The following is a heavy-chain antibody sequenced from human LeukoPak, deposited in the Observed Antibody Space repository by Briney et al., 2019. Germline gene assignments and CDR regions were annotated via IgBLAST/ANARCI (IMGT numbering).Heavy chain of an antibody. CDR1: GFSFSSYW. CDR3: ARVTAAQRNYYFDY. V-gene: IGHV3-21*01. CDR2: ISSSSSYI. J-gene: IGHJ4*02. Sequence: GSLRLSCAASGFSFSSYWMSWVRQAPGKGLEWVSSISSSSSYIYYADSVKGRFTISRDNAKNSLYLQMNSLRAEDTAVYYCARVTAAQRNYYFDYWGQGTLVTVSS. D-gene: IGHD6-25*01.